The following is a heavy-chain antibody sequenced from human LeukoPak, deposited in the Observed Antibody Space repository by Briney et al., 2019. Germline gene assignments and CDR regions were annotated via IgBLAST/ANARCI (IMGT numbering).Heavy chain of an antibody. V-gene: IGHV3-23*01. J-gene: IGHJ4*02. Sequence: GGSLRLSCAASGFTFSSYAMSWVRQAPGKGLEWVSGISGSGDNTYYADSVKGRFTVSRDNSKNTLYVQVNSLGTEDTAVYYCAKGSYFDSSGSFYFDYWGQGTLVTVSS. CDR3: AKGSYFDSSGSFYFDY. D-gene: IGHD3-22*01. CDR1: GFTFSSYA. CDR2: ISGSGDNT.